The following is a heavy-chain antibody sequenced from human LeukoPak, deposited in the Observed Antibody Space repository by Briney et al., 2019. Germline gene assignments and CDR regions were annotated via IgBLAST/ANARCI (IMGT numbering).Heavy chain of an antibody. CDR2: TTREITTGAP. V-gene: IGHV4-61*02. CDR1: GASISIGSYH. D-gene: IGHD5-12*01. Sequence: PSETLSLTCSVSGASISIGSYHWSWIRQSAGRGLEWIGRFTTREITTGAPGYDSSLRGRVSISLDKSRNQFSLRLAFVTAADTVLYYCARDPVDGYAFFDSWGQGILVTVSS. CDR3: ARDPVDGYAFFDS. J-gene: IGHJ4*02.